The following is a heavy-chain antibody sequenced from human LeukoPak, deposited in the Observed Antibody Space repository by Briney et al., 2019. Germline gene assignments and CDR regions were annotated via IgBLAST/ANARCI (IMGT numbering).Heavy chain of an antibody. D-gene: IGHD5-12*01. J-gene: IGHJ3*02. CDR3: ARDRDGYDEGDAFDI. CDR2: IYTSGST. Sequence: SETLSLTCTVSGGSISSYYWSWIRQPAGKGLEWIGHIYTSGSTNYNPSLKSRVTMSVDTSKNQFSLKLSSVTAADTAVYYCARDRDGYDEGDAFDIWGQGTMVTLSS. V-gene: IGHV4-4*07. CDR1: GGSISSYY.